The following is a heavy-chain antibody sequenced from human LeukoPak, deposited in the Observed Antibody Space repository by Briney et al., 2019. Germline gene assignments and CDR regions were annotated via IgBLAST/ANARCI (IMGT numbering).Heavy chain of an antibody. Sequence: GGSLRLSCAASGLTVSSNYMSWVRQAPGKGLEWVSVIYSGGSTYYADSVKGRFTISRDNSKNTLYLQMNSLRAEDTAVYYCASPEGYSSSWYYFDYWGQGTLVTVSS. J-gene: IGHJ4*02. CDR1: GLTVSSNY. CDR2: IYSGGST. CDR3: ASPEGYSSSWYYFDY. V-gene: IGHV3-66*02. D-gene: IGHD6-13*01.